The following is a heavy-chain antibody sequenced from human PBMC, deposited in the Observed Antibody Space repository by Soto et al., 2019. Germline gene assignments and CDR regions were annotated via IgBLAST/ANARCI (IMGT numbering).Heavy chain of an antibody. D-gene: IGHD2-2*02. J-gene: IGHJ6*02. CDR2: IIPILGIA. Sequence: ASVKVSCKASGGTFSSYAISWVRQAPGQGLEWMGGIIPILGIANYAQKFQGRVTITADKSTSTAYMELSSLRSEDTVVYYCAREYCSSTSCYMGFNYYYGMDVWGQGTTVTVSS. CDR1: GGTFSSYA. V-gene: IGHV1-69*10. CDR3: AREYCSSTSCYMGFNYYYGMDV.